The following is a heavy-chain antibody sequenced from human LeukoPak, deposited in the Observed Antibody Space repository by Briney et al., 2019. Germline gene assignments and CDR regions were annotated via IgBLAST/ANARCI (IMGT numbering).Heavy chain of an antibody. J-gene: IGHJ6*02. Sequence: GGSLRLSCAASGFTFSSYWMSWVRQAPGKGLEWVGNIKQDGSEKYYVDSVKGRFTISRDNAKNSLYLQMNSLRAEDTAVYYCARKGIAAAGAHPRTYYYYGMDVWGQGTTVTVSS. CDR3: ARKGIAAAGAHPRTYYYYGMDV. V-gene: IGHV3-7*03. D-gene: IGHD6-13*01. CDR2: IKQDGSEK. CDR1: GFTFSSYW.